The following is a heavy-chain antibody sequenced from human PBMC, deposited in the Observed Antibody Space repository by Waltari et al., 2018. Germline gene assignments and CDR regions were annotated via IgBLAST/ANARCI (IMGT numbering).Heavy chain of an antibody. V-gene: IGHV1-2*02. CDR3: AREGPMSEVDY. CDR1: GGTFSSYA. Sequence: QVQLVQSGAEVKKPGSSVKVSCKASGGTFSSYAISWVRQAPGQGLEWMGWINPNSGGTNYAQKFQGRVTMTRDTSISTAYMELSRLRSDDTAVYYCAREGPMSEVDYWGQGTLVTVSS. J-gene: IGHJ4*02. CDR2: INPNSGGT.